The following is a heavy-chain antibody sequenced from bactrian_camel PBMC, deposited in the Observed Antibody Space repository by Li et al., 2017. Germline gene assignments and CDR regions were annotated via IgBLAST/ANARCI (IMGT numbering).Heavy chain of an antibody. Sequence: HVQLVESGGGSVQVGGSLRLSCVASGDTIGRYCMGWFRQIPDKEREAVAGIESDGSTSYANSVKGRFTISQDNAKNTLYLQMNSLKPADIAMYYCAANPFWTYGAICSYTRPADFGYWGQGTQVTVS. CDR3: AANPFWTYGAICSYTRPADFGY. CDR1: GDTIGRYC. CDR2: IESDGST. J-gene: IGHJ6*01. V-gene: IGHV3S55*01. D-gene: IGHD2*01.